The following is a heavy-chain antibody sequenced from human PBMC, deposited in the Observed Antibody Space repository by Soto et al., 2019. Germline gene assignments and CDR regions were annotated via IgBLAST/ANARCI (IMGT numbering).Heavy chain of an antibody. CDR2: IGGSGRTT. V-gene: IGHV3-23*01. CDR3: AKSRYSDSSGDFYDY. CDR1: AFTFNNYA. D-gene: IGHD3-22*01. Sequence: EVQLLESGGGLVQPGGSLSLSCAASAFTFNNYAMSWVRQAPGKGLEWVSGIGGSGRTTYYADSVKGRFTISRDNSHNALFLQMNSLRAEDTAVYYCAKSRYSDSSGDFYDYWGQGTLVTVSS. J-gene: IGHJ4*02.